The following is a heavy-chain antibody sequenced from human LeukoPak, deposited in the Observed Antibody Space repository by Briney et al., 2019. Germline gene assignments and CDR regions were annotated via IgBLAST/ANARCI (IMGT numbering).Heavy chain of an antibody. CDR2: INSDGSST. J-gene: IGHJ6*03. D-gene: IGHD3-10*01. CDR1: GFSFSNYW. Sequence: GGSLRLSCAASGFSFSNYWMHWVRQAPGKGLVWVSRINSDGSSTTYADSVKGRFTISRDNAKNTLYLQMNSLRAEDTAVYYCARSLRVRGVPDYMDVWGKGTTVIISS. CDR3: ARSLRVRGVPDYMDV. V-gene: IGHV3-74*01.